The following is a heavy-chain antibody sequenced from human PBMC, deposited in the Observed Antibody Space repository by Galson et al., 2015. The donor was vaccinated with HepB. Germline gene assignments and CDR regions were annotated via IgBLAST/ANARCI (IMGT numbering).Heavy chain of an antibody. J-gene: IGHJ4*02. CDR2: ISYDGSNK. Sequence: SLRLSCAASGFTFSSYAMHWVRQAPGKGLEWVAVISYDGSNKYYADSVKGRFTISRDNSKNTLYLQMNSLRAEDTAVYYCARGTGPHDILTGYSYWGQGTLVTVSS. D-gene: IGHD3-9*01. CDR3: ARGTGPHDILTGYSY. CDR1: GFTFSSYA. V-gene: IGHV3-30*04.